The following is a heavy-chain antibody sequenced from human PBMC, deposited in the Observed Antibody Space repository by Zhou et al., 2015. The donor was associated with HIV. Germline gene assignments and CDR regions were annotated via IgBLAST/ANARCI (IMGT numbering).Heavy chain of an antibody. V-gene: IGHV1-46*01. J-gene: IGHJ4*02. CDR3: ARDSTAPLNFFDY. CDR1: GYTFISHY. Sequence: QVQLLQSGAEVKKPGASVRISCKTSGYTFISHYMHWVRQAPGQGLEWMGIINPSGGSTSYAQKFQGRVTMTRDTSTSTVYMELSSLRSEDTAVYYCARDSTAPLNFFDYWGQGTLVTVSS. D-gene: IGHD4-17*01. CDR2: INPSGGST.